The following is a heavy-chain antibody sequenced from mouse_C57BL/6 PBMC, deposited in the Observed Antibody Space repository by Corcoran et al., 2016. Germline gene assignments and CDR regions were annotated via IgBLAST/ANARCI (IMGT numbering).Heavy chain of an antibody. CDR2: LNTYSGVP. D-gene: IGHD6-1*01. J-gene: IGHJ4*01. CDR1: GYTFTTYG. V-gene: IGHV9-3*01. Sequence: QIQLVQSGPELKKPGETVKISCKASGYTFTTYGMSCVKQAPGKGLKGVGWLNTYSGVPTYAEYFKGRFAFSLETYASTAYLQINNLKNEDTDTYCCEREPFAMDYWCQGTLVTVSS. CDR3: EREPFAMDY.